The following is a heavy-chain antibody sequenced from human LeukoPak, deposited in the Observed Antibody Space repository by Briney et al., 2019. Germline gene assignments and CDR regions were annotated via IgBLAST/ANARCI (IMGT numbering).Heavy chain of an antibody. CDR2: ISSSSSYI. D-gene: IGHD6-19*01. V-gene: IGHV3-21*01. CDR3: ARDAVAGTYNWFDP. Sequence: GGSLRLSCAASGFAFSSYSMNWVRQVPGKGLEWVSSISSSSSYIYYADSVKGRFTISRDNAKNSLYLQMNSLRAEDTAVYYCARDAVAGTYNWFDPWGQGTLVTVSS. CDR1: GFAFSSYS. J-gene: IGHJ5*02.